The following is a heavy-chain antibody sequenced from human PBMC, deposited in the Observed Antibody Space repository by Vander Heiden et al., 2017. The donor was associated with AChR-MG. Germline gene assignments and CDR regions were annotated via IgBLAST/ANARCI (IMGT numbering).Heavy chain of an antibody. J-gene: IGHJ4*02. CDR1: GFNFRNYG. CDR2: IWYDGSNQ. Sequence: QVQLVESGGGVVQPGRSLRLSCAASGFNFRNYGMHWVRQAPGKGLEWVAVIWYDGSNQYYADSVEGRFTISRDNSKNTLFLQMNSLRVEDTAVYYCVRDREFSGSPPRFDYWGQGTLISVSS. CDR3: VRDREFSGSPPRFDY. V-gene: IGHV3-33*01. D-gene: IGHD6-6*01.